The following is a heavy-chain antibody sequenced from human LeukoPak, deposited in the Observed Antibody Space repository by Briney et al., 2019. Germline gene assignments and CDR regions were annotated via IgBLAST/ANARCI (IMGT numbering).Heavy chain of an antibody. D-gene: IGHD2-15*01. CDR1: GFTFSCDY. CDR2: IGSRGTAI. CDR3: ARDSGGSWTTYDF. J-gene: IGHJ4*02. V-gene: IGHV3-11*01. Sequence: GESLILSCAVYGFTFSCDYITWSRQAPGKGLEWLSYIGSRGTAIYSADFVKGRFTVSRDSARNSLYLQVSSLRAEDTAVYYCARDSGGSWTTYDFWGQGTLVTVSS.